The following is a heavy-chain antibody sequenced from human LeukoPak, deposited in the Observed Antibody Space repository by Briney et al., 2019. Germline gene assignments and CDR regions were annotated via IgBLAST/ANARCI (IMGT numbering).Heavy chain of an antibody. Sequence: PGGSLRLSCGVSGFIVSRNYMSWVRQAPGKGLGWVSIIYTGGDTYYADSVKGRFTISRDNSNNTLYLQMNSLRAEDTGMYYCARDRRYSSSWYFWNWGQGTLVTVSS. J-gene: IGHJ4*02. D-gene: IGHD6-13*01. CDR3: ARDRRYSSSWYFWN. CDR1: GFIVSRNY. V-gene: IGHV3-53*01. CDR2: IYTGGDT.